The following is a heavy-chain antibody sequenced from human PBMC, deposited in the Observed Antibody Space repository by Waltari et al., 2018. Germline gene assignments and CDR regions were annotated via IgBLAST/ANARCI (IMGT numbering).Heavy chain of an antibody. Sequence: SSYYWSWIRQPPGKGLEWIGYIYYSGSTNYNPSLKSRVTISVDTSKNQFSLKLSSVTAADTAVYYCARANLLNGLGYWGQGTLVTVSS. CDR3: ARANLLNGLGY. D-gene: IGHD2-8*01. CDR2: IYYSGST. J-gene: IGHJ4*02. CDR1: SSYY. V-gene: IGHV4-59*01.